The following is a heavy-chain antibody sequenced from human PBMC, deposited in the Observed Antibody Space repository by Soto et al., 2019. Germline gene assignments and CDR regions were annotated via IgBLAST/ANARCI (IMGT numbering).Heavy chain of an antibody. D-gene: IGHD2-2*01. V-gene: IGHV1-69*01. Sequence: QVQLVQSGAEVKKPGSSVKVSCKASGGTFSSYAISWVRQAPGQGLEWMGGIIPIFGTANYAQKFQGSVTNTADEATGTASMELSSLRSEDTAVYYCARDPVAEPAAMSTTGYYYYGMDVWGQGTTVTVSS. J-gene: IGHJ6*02. CDR3: ARDPVAEPAAMSTTGYYYYGMDV. CDR1: GGTFSSYA. CDR2: IIPIFGTA.